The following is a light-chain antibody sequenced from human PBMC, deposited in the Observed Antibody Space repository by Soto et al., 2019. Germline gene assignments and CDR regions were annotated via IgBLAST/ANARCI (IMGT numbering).Light chain of an antibody. Sequence: SALTQPRSVSGSPGQSVTISCAGTSSDVGGYNYVSWYQQYPGKAPKLMISDVSKRPSGVPDRFSGSKSGNTASLTISGLQAEDEADYYCCSYAGTYTPVVFGGGTKLTVL. CDR1: SSDVGGYNY. V-gene: IGLV2-11*01. CDR2: DVS. CDR3: CSYAGTYTPVV. J-gene: IGLJ2*01.